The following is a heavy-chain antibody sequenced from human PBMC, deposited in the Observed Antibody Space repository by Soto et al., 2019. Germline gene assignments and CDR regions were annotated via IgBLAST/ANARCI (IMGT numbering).Heavy chain of an antibody. CDR1: GFTFSGSA. V-gene: IGHV3-73*01. D-gene: IGHD6-13*01. J-gene: IGHJ6*02. CDR3: TRLPHRYSSSWYQLSGMDV. Sequence: GGSLRLSCAASGFTFSGSAMHWVRQASGKGLEWVGRIRSKANSYATAYAASVKGRFTISRDDSKNTAYLQMNSLKTEDTAVYYCTRLPHRYSSSWYQLSGMDVWGQGTTVTVSS. CDR2: IRSKANSYAT.